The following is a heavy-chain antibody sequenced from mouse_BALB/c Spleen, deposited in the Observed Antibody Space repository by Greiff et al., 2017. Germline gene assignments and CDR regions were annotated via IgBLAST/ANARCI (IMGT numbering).Heavy chain of an antibody. J-gene: IGHJ3*01. Sequence: VNVVESGPGLVAPSQSLSLTCTVSGFSFTGYGVNWVRQPPGKGLEWQGYIGGVGSTDYNSALKSRLSISKDNSKNQVFLKMNVLQTEDTASYYYARELGRRGAYYKSWFAYWGQGTLVTVSA. CDR3: ARELGRRGAYYKSWFAY. CDR1: GFSFTGYG. D-gene: IGHD2-12*01. V-gene: IGHV2-6-7*01. CDR2: IGGVGST.